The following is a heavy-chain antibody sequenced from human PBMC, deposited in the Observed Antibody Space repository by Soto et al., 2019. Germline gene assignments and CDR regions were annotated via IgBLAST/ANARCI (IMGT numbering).Heavy chain of an antibody. Sequence: GASVKVSCKASGYTFTSYDINWVRQATGQGLEWMGWMNPNNGNTGYAQKFQGRVTITRDTSTSTAYMELSSLRSEDTAVYYCARDPGYSYGYNSAQGTLVTVSS. V-gene: IGHV1-8*01. CDR1: GYTFTSYD. CDR2: MNPNNGNT. CDR3: ARDPGYSYGYN. J-gene: IGHJ4*02. D-gene: IGHD5-18*01.